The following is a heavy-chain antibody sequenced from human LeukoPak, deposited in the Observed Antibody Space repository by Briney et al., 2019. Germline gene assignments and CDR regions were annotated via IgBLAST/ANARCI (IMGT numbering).Heavy chain of an antibody. Sequence: GGSLRLSCLASGFTFTSNWMTWVRQVPGRGPEWVATISPDGSEKYYADSVKGRFTVSRDSGNNSLALQMNSLRVEDTAVYYCARDYNWGQGTLVIVSS. V-gene: IGHV3-7*04. CDR1: GFTFTSNW. CDR2: ISPDGSEK. J-gene: IGHJ4*02. CDR3: ARDYN. D-gene: IGHD3-10*01.